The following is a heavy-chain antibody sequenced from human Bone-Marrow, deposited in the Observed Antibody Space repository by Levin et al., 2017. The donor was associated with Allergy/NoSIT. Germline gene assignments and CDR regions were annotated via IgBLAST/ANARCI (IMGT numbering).Heavy chain of an antibody. CDR2: IYYSGSS. Sequence: SQTLSLTCTVSGGSIINFYWSWIRQSPGKELEWIGNIYYSGSSDYNPSLKSRVTMSVDTSNHQLSLNLNSVTAADTAVYYCARHRRSRYPNIDLWGQGILVTVSS. D-gene: IGHD5-12*01. V-gene: IGHV4-59*08. J-gene: IGHJ5*02. CDR1: GGSIINFY. CDR3: ARHRRSRYPNIDL.